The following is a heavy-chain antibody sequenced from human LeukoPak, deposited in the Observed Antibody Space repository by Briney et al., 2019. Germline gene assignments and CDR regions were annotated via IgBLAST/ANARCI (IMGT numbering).Heavy chain of an antibody. CDR1: GFTFSSYA. CDR2: ISYDGSNK. D-gene: IGHD3-22*01. Sequence: PGGSLRLSCAASGFTFSSYAMHWIRQAPGKGLEWVAVISYDGSNKYYADSVKGRVTISRDNSKNTLYLQMNSLRAEDTAVYYCARDRRHYYYDSSGYCDYWGQGTLVTVSS. V-gene: IGHV3-30-3*01. J-gene: IGHJ4*02. CDR3: ARDRRHYYYDSSGYCDY.